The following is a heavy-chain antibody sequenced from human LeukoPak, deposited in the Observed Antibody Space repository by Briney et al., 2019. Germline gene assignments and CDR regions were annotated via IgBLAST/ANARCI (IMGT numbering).Heavy chain of an antibody. CDR3: AKDLIQTIVGATLDDY. V-gene: IGHV3-23*01. CDR2: ISSSGGST. D-gene: IGHD1-26*01. J-gene: IGHJ4*02. Sequence: GGSQRLSCAASGFTFSSYAMSWVRQAPGKGLEWVSAISSSGGSTYYADSVKGRFTISRDNSKNTLYLQMNSLRAEDTAVYYCAKDLIQTIVGATLDDYWGQGTLVTVSS. CDR1: GFTFSSYA.